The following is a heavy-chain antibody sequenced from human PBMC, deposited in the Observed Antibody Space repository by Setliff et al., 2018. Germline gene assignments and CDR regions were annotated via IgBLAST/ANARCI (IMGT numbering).Heavy chain of an antibody. V-gene: IGHV4-59*05. CDR1: GASVSSHY. Sequence: SETLSLTCNVSGASVSSHYWDWIRQPPGKGLEWIGSIYYSGSTYYNASLKSRLTLSVDTSKNQVSLNLRSVTAADTAVYYCARTGTYRYFDYWGQGTQVTVSS. CDR2: IYYSGST. CDR3: ARTGTYRYFDY. J-gene: IGHJ4*02. D-gene: IGHD1-1*01.